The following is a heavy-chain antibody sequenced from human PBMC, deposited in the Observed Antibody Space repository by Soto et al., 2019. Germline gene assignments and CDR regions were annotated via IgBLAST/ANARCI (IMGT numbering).Heavy chain of an antibody. CDR1: GGTFSSYA. J-gene: IGHJ6*02. Sequence: QVQLVQSGAEVKKPGSSVKVSCKASGGTFSSYAISWVRQAPGQGLEWMGGISPIFGTANYAQKFKGRVTITADESTSTAYMELSSLRSEDTAVYYCARLTKLLWFGELDVWGQGTTVIVSS. CDR2: ISPIFGTA. V-gene: IGHV1-69*01. D-gene: IGHD3-10*01. CDR3: ARLTKLLWFGELDV.